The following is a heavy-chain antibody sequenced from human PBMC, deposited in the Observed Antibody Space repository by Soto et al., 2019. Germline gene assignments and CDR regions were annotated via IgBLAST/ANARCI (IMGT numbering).Heavy chain of an antibody. D-gene: IGHD4-17*01. V-gene: IGHV3-66*01. CDR3: YKGGDYVGLVHDDY. Sequence: GGSLRLSCAASGFTVSSNYMSWVRQAPGKGLEWVSVIYSGGSTYYADSVKGRFTISRDNSKNTLYLQMNSLRAEDTAVYYCYKGGDYVGLVHDDYWGQGTLVTVSS. CDR2: IYSGGST. J-gene: IGHJ4*02. CDR1: GFTVSSNY.